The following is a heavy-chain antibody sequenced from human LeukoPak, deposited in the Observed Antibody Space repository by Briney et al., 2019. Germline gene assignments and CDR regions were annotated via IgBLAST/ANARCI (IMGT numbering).Heavy chain of an antibody. CDR1: GGSFSGYY. J-gene: IGHJ4*02. Sequence: SETLSLTCAVYGGSFSGYYWSWIRQPPGKGLEWIGEINHSGSTNYNPSLKSRVTILVDTSKNQFSLKLSSVTAADTAVYYCARAVAGTSYWGQGTLVTVSS. D-gene: IGHD6-19*01. CDR2: INHSGST. V-gene: IGHV4-34*01. CDR3: ARAVAGTSY.